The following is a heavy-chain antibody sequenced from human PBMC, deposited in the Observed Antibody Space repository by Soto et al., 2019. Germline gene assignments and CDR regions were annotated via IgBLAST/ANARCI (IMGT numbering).Heavy chain of an antibody. CDR3: ATASRSDSYY. CDR1: GITFSVHW. J-gene: IGHJ4*02. Sequence: GGSLRLSCAVSGITFSVHWMSWVRQAPGKGLEWLANIKHDGSERYYVDSVKGRFTISRDNAKNSLYLEMNSLRAEDTAVYYCATASRSDSYYWGQGTLVTVSS. V-gene: IGHV3-7*05. D-gene: IGHD3-10*01. CDR2: IKHDGSER.